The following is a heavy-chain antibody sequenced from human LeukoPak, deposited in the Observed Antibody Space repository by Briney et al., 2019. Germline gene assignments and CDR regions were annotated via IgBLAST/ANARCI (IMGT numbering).Heavy chain of an antibody. D-gene: IGHD6-25*01. CDR3: ARTTSFTASGYDY. V-gene: IGHV1-8*03. J-gene: IGHJ4*02. Sequence: ASVTVSCTASVYTFTNYHINWVRQAPGQGLEWMGWMNPNNGDSGYAQKFQGRVTITRDTSISTSYMEMRSLRSDDTAVYFCARTTSFTASGYDYWGQGTLVTVSS. CDR1: VYTFTNYH. CDR2: MNPNNGDS.